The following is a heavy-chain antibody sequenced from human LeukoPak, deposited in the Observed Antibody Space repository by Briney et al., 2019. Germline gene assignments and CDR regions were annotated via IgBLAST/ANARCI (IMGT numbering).Heavy chain of an antibody. J-gene: IGHJ5*02. CDR2: IYYSGST. CDR3: ARDGRPNYCGSGSYYPEFDP. V-gene: IGHV4-59*01. D-gene: IGHD3-10*01. CDR1: GGSISSYY. Sequence: SETLSLTCTVSGGSISSYYWSWIRQPPGKGLEWIGYIYYSGSTNYNPSLKSRVTISVDTSKNQFSLKLSSVTAADTAVYYCARDGRPNYCGSGSYYPEFDPWGQGTLVTVSS.